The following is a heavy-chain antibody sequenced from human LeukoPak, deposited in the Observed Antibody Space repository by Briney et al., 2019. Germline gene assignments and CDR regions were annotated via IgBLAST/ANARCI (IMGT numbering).Heavy chain of an antibody. CDR2: IDPSVGST. J-gene: IGHJ4*02. V-gene: IGHV1-46*01. CDR1: GHTFTAYY. CDR3: ARNSGSGLDH. D-gene: IGHD1-26*01. Sequence: ASVKVSCKASGHTFTAYYIQWVRQAPGQGLEWMGLIDPSVGSTSNAQKFQGRITMTRDTSTSTVFMELTSLTSEDTAVYYCARNSGSGLDHWSQGTLVTVSS.